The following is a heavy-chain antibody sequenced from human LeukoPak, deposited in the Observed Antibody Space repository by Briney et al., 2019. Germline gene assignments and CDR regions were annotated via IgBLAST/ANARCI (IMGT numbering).Heavy chain of an antibody. CDR3: ARSEAPGTVDC. CDR2: INEDGREK. Sequence: PGGSLRLSCAASGFTFRTYWMSWVRQAPGKGLDWVANINEDGREKYSVDSVKGRFTISRDNAKNSLYLQMNSLRAEDTAVYFCARSEAPGTVDCWGQGTLVTVPS. V-gene: IGHV3-7*04. CDR1: GFTFRTYW. J-gene: IGHJ4*02.